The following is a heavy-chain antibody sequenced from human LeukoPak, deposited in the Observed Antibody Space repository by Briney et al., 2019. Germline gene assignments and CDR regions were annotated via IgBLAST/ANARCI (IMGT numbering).Heavy chain of an antibody. V-gene: IGHV1-2*02. CDR1: GYTFSVYY. D-gene: IGHD2-8*01. J-gene: IGHJ6*03. CDR3: ARGLYGVYYYYMDV. Sequence: ASVKVSCKTSGYTFSVYYMHWVRQAPGQGLEWMGWTNLNSGDTNYAQKFQGRVTMTRDTSISTAYMDLSRLRSDDTAIYYCARGLYGVYYYYMDVWGKGTTVTVSS. CDR2: TNLNSGDT.